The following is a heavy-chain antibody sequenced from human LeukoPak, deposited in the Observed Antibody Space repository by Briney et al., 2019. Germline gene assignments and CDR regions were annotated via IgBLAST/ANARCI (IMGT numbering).Heavy chain of an antibody. CDR1: GFTFSSHE. CDR3: LCLWFGKGVY. Sequence: GGSLRLSCAASGFTFSSHEMTWVRQAPGKGLEWVSYISSSGSTTHYADSVKGRFTFSRDNAKNSLYLQMNSLRAEDTAVYYCLCLWFGKGVYWGRGTLVTVSS. D-gene: IGHD3-10*01. CDR2: ISSSGSTT. J-gene: IGHJ4*02. V-gene: IGHV3-48*03.